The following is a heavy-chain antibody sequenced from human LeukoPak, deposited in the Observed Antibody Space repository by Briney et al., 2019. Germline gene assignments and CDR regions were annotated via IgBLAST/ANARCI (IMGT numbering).Heavy chain of an antibody. D-gene: IGHD3-10*01. Sequence: ASVKVSCKASGYTFTSYGISWVRQAPGQGLEWMGWISAYNGNTNYAQKLQGRVTMTTDTSTSTAYMELRSLRSDDTAVYYCARDLEVQGVIIFGECFDYWGQGTLVTVSS. V-gene: IGHV1-18*04. J-gene: IGHJ4*02. CDR2: ISAYNGNT. CDR3: ARDLEVQGVIIFGECFDY. CDR1: GYTFTSYG.